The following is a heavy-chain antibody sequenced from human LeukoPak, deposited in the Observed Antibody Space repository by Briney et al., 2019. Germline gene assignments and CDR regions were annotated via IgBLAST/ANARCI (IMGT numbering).Heavy chain of an antibody. CDR3: AKGGEWIRPYFDY. CDR1: GFTFSSYG. V-gene: IGHV3-23*01. Sequence: PGGTLRLSCAASGFTFSSYGMSWVRQAPGKGLEWVSAISGSGGSTYYADSVKGRFTISRDNSKNTLYLQMNSLRAEDTAVYYCAKGGEWIRPYFDYWGQGTLVTVSS. D-gene: IGHD5-12*01. J-gene: IGHJ4*02. CDR2: ISGSGGST.